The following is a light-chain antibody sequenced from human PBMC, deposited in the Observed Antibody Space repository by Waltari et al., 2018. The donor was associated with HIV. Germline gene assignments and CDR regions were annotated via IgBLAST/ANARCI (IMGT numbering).Light chain of an antibody. CDR2: NLS. J-gene: IGKJ5*01. Sequence: INITPSPSSLSASVGDRVTLTRRASQSRCWSLNGYQQTPGPAPHLLRYNLSTLQTRVPSRFSGDASGTDVTLTSSSLHLEDFATYGCQQSYSDPITFGQGTRVEIK. V-gene: IGKV1-39*01. CDR3: QQSYSDPIT. CDR1: QSRCWS.